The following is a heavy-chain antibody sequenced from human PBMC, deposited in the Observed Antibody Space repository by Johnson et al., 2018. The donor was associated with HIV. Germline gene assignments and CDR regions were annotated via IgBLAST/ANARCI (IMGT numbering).Heavy chain of an antibody. CDR2: ISYDESNK. D-gene: IGHD3-16*01. J-gene: IGHJ3*01. V-gene: IGHV3-30*14. CDR1: GFTFTFYA. Sequence: QVQLVESGGGVVQPGRSLRLSCAASGFTFTFYAMHWVRQAPGKGLEWVAVISYDESNKYYADSVKGRFTISRDNSKNTLYLQMNSLRADDTAVYYCARVGASRFDAFHVWGQGTMVTVSS. CDR3: ARVGASRFDAFHV.